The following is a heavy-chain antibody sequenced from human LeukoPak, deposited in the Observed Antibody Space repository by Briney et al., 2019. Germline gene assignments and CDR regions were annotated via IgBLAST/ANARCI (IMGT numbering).Heavy chain of an antibody. D-gene: IGHD1-26*01. CDR3: ARDASWDLDYGMDV. V-gene: IGHV4-34*01. Sequence: PSETLSLTCAVYGGSFSGYYWSWIRQPPGKGLEWIGEINHSGSTNYNPSLKSRVTISVDTSKNQFSLKLSSVTAADTAVYYCARDASWDLDYGMDVWGQGTTVTVSS. CDR1: GGSFSGYY. CDR2: INHSGST. J-gene: IGHJ6*02.